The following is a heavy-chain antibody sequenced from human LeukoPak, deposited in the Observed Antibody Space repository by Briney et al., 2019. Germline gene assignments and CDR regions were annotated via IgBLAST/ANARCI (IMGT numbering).Heavy chain of an antibody. J-gene: IGHJ4*02. CDR3: AKGPYSSGPGYYFDY. D-gene: IGHD6-19*01. V-gene: IGHV3-23*01. Sequence: GSLRLSCAASGFTFSGYAMSWVRQAPGKGLEWVSSISGSGGGTYYADSVKGRFTISRDNSKNTLYLQMISLRAEDTAVYYCAKGPYSSGPGYYFDYWGQGTLVTVSS. CDR1: GFTFSGYA. CDR2: ISGSGGGT.